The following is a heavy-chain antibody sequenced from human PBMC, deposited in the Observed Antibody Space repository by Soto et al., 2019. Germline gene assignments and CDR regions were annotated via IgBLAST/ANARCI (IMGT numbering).Heavy chain of an antibody. J-gene: IGHJ6*02. V-gene: IGHV3-23*01. CDR1: GFTFSSYA. D-gene: IGHD6-13*01. CDR3: AKAPAKAAAAPRYYGMDV. CDR2: ISGSGDTT. Sequence: GGSLRLSCAASGFTFSSYAMSWVRQAPGKGLEWVSTISGSGDTTYYADSVKGRFTISRDNSKNTLYLQMSSLRAEDTAVYYCAKAPAKAAAAPRYYGMDVWGQGTTVTVSS.